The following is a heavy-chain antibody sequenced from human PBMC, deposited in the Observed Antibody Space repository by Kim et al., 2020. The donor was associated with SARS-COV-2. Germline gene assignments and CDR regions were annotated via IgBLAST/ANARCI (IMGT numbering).Heavy chain of an antibody. CDR2: IYWDDDK. Sequence: SGPTLVNPTQTLTLTCTFSGFSLSTSGVGVGWIRQPPGKALEWLALIYWDDDKRYSPSLKSRLTITKDTSKNQVVLTMTNMDPVDTATYYCAHLKNEYYDFWSGPGTRGYYFDYWGQGTLVTVSS. D-gene: IGHD3-3*01. CDR3: AHLKNEYYDFWSGPGTRGYYFDY. CDR1: GFSLSTSGVG. J-gene: IGHJ4*02. V-gene: IGHV2-5*02.